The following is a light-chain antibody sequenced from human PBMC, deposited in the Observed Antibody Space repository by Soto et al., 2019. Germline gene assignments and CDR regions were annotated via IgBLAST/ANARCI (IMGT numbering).Light chain of an antibody. Sequence: DIQLTQSPSFLSASVGDRVTITCRASQGLSNNVAWYQLKPGKAPNLLIYTAFTLQSGVPSRFSGSGSGTEFTLTISSLQPEDSATYYCQQANSYPLTCGGGTKVEIK. V-gene: IGKV1-9*01. CDR3: QQANSYPLT. CDR1: QGLSNN. J-gene: IGKJ4*01. CDR2: TAF.